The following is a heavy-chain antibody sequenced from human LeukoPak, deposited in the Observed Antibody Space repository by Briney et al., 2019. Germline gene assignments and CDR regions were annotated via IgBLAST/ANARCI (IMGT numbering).Heavy chain of an antibody. D-gene: IGHD3-10*01. CDR3: ARDDGGSGWFDP. V-gene: IGHV4-59*01. Sequence: SETLSPTCTLSGDSISSYYWNWIRQPPGKGLEWIGFIYYSGSATYNPSLKSRVTMSVDTSKNQFSLKLSSVTAADTAVYYCARDDGGSGWFDPWGQGTLVTVSS. CDR2: IYYSGSA. CDR1: GDSISSYY. J-gene: IGHJ5*02.